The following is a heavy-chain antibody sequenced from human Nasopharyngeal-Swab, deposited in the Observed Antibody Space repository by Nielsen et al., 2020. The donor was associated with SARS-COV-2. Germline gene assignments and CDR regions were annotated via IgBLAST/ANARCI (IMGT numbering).Heavy chain of an antibody. Sequence: GGSLRLSCAASGFTFSSYDMHWVRHATGKVLEWVSAIGTAGDTYYPGSVKGRFTISRENAKNSLYLQMNSLSAGDTAVYYCARGPRGSSWYGGGGNWFDPWGQGTLVTVSS. CDR2: IGTAGDT. D-gene: IGHD6-13*01. CDR3: ARGPRGSSWYGGGGNWFDP. J-gene: IGHJ5*02. V-gene: IGHV3-13*01. CDR1: GFTFSSYD.